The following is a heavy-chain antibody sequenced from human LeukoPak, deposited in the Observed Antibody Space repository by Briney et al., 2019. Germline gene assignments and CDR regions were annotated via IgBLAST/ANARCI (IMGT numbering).Heavy chain of an antibody. CDR3: ARSLGTVALDY. Sequence: GESLKISCKGSGYSFTSYWIGWVRQMPGKGLEWMGIVYPGDSDTRYSPSFQGQVHNSAHESISTAYLQWSSLKASDTAMYYCARSLGTVALDYWRQGTLVSVST. CDR1: GYSFTSYW. J-gene: IGHJ4*02. V-gene: IGHV5-51*01. D-gene: IGHD6-19*01. CDR2: VYPGDSDT.